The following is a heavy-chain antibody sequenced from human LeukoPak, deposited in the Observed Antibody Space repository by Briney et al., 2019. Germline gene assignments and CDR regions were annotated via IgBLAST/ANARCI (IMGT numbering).Heavy chain of an antibody. CDR3: TSARYGGNSDY. CDR1: GFTFSSNW. CDR2: IASDGSST. V-gene: IGHV3-74*01. Sequence: GGSLRLSCADSGFTFSSNWMHWVRQAPGRGLVWVSRIASDGSSTDYADSVRGRFTISRDNAKNTLYLQINSLRAEDTAVYYCTSARYGGNSDYWGQGTLVTVSS. J-gene: IGHJ4*02. D-gene: IGHD4-23*01.